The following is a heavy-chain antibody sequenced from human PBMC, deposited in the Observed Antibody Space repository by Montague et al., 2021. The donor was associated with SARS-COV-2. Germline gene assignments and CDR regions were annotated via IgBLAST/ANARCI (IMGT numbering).Heavy chain of an antibody. CDR3: ARDDIVLQGVTKGMDV. CDR2: MYYSGST. CDR1: GGSISSSNYY. J-gene: IGHJ6*02. V-gene: IGHV4-39*07. D-gene: IGHD3-10*01. Sequence: ETLSLTCTVSGGSISSSNYYWGWIRQPPGKGLEWIGNMYYSGSTCYNPSLKSRVTISIDTSKNQFSLKLSSVTAADTAVYYCARDDIVLQGVTKGMDVWGQGTTVTVSS.